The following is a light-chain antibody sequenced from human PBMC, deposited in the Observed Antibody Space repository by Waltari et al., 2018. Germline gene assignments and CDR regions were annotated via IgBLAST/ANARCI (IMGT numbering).Light chain of an antibody. CDR3: QKYDRLPAT. J-gene: IGKJ1*01. CDR2: AAS. Sequence: EIVLTQSPGTLSLSPGERATLSCRASQSIGKYLVWYQQKPGQAPWLLMYAASTRATGIPDRFSGSGSGTDFSLTISRLEPEDFAVYYCQKYDRLPATFGQGTKVEIK. CDR1: QSIGKY. V-gene: IGKV3-20*01.